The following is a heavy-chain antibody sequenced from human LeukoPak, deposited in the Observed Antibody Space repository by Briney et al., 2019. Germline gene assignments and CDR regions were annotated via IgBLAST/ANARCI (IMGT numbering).Heavy chain of an antibody. CDR1: GFTFSSYS. CDR3: ALDSGPYYFDY. V-gene: IGHV3-53*01. CDR2: IYSGGST. J-gene: IGHJ4*02. Sequence: PGGSLRLSCAASGFTFSSYSMSWVRQAPGKGLEWVSVIYSGGSTYYADSVKGRFTISRDNSKNTLYLQMNSLRAEDTAVYYCALDSGPYYFDYWGQGTLVTVSS. D-gene: IGHD3/OR15-3a*01.